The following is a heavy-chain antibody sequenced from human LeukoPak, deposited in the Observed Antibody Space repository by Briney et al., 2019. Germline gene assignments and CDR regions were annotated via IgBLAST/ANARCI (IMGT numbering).Heavy chain of an antibody. CDR1: GFTFSSYG. V-gene: IGHV3-30*02. D-gene: IGHD3-3*01. Sequence: PGGSLRLSCAASGFTFSSYGLHWVRQAPGKGLEWVTYIRYEGISKFYVDSVKGRFSISRDNSKNTVYLQMNSLRPDDTAVYYCAKIPTYYDFWSGYYFDYWGQGTLVTVSS. J-gene: IGHJ4*02. CDR2: IRYEGISK. CDR3: AKIPTYYDFWSGYYFDY.